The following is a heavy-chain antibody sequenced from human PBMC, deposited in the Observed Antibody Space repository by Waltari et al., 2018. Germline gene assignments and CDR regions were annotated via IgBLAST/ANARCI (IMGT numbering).Heavy chain of an antibody. V-gene: IGHV3-64D*06. D-gene: IGHD1-26*01. CDR3: VKTVVGSFIFDY. Sequence: EVQLVESGGGLVQRGGSRGLSCSASGFSFRSHGMHWVRQTPGKGLEYVAGISDNGRSTYYANSVKDRFSISRDNSKNTLYIQMSSLRSEDTAIYYCVKTVVGSFIFDYWGQGTLVTVSS. J-gene: IGHJ4*02. CDR2: ISDNGRST. CDR1: GFSFRSHG.